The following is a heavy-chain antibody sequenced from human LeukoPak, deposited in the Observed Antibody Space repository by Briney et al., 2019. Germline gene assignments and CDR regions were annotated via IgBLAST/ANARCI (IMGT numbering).Heavy chain of an antibody. J-gene: IGHJ5*02. V-gene: IGHV1-18*01. CDR3: ARVFYCSGGSCYSGLDP. CDR1: GYTFTSYG. CDR2: INAYNSNT. Sequence: ASVKVSCKASGYTFTSYGISWVRQARGQGLEWMGWINAYNSNTNYAQKLQGRVTMTTDTSTSTAYMELRSLRSEDTAVYYCARVFYCSGGSCYSGLDPWGQGTLVTVSP. D-gene: IGHD2-15*01.